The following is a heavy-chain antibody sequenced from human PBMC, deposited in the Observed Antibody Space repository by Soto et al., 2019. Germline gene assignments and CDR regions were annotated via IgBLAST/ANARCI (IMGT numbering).Heavy chain of an antibody. J-gene: IGHJ4*02. CDR3: ARESEDLTSNFGY. CDR1: GFTFEDYA. Sequence: SLRLSCAASGFTFEDYAMHWVRQAPGKGLEWVSGISWNSGSIGYADSVKGRFTISRDNAKNSLYLEMNSLRAEDTAVYYCARESEDLTSNFGYLCQGT. CDR2: ISWNSGSI. V-gene: IGHV3-9*01.